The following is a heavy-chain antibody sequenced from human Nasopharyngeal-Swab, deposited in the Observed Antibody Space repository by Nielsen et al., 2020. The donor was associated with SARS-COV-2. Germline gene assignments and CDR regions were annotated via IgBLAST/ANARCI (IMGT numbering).Heavy chain of an antibody. CDR2: LDWEDDR. CDR1: GFPLSTSGMC. V-gene: IGHV2-70*13. J-gene: IGHJ4*02. D-gene: IGHD3/OR15-3a*01. Sequence: SGPPLVIPTQTLTLTCTFSGFPLSTSGMCVSWIRQPPGKALEWLALLDWEDDRYYSTSLKASLTLSKDTSKNQVVLTMTNMDPVDTATYYCARIPPLDYHFDSWSQGTLVTVSS. CDR3: ARIPPLDYHFDS.